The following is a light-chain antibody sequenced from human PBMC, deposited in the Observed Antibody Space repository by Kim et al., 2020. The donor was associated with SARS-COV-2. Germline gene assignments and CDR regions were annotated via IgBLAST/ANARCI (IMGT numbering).Light chain of an antibody. CDR1: SSDVGAYNY. J-gene: IGLJ2*01. CDR2: EVT. CDR3: SSYAGSNNFEVV. V-gene: IGLV2-8*01. Sequence: QSALTQPPSASGSPGQSVTISCTGTSSDVGAYNYVSWYQQLPGKAPKHMIYEVTKRPSGVPDRFSGSKSGNTASLAVSGLQTEDEADYYCSSYAGSNNFEVVFGGGTQLTVL.